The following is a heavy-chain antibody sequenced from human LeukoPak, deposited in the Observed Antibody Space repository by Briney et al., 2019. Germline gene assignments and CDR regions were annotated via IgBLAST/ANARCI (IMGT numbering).Heavy chain of an antibody. CDR3: ARMAIRSSSWYFGAFGY. Sequence: PGGSLRLSCAASGFTFSSYSMNWVRQAPGKGLEWVSSISSSSSYIYYADSVKGRFTISRDNAKNSLYLQMNSLRAEDTAVYYCARMAIRSSSWYFGAFGYWGQGTLVTVSS. D-gene: IGHD6-13*01. CDR2: ISSSSSYI. V-gene: IGHV3-21*01. J-gene: IGHJ4*02. CDR1: GFTFSSYS.